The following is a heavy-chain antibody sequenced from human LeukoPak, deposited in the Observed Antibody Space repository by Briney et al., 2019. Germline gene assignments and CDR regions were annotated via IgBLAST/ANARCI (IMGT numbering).Heavy chain of an antibody. J-gene: IGHJ4*02. Sequence: PGGSLRLSCAASGFTFSSYAMSWVRQAPGKGLEWVSAISGSGGSTYYADSVKGRFTISRDNSKNTLYLQMNSLRAEDTAVCYCAKDGYYYDSSGYYGSDYWGQGTLVTVSS. CDR1: GFTFSSYA. V-gene: IGHV3-23*01. D-gene: IGHD3-22*01. CDR2: ISGSGGST. CDR3: AKDGYYYDSSGYYGSDY.